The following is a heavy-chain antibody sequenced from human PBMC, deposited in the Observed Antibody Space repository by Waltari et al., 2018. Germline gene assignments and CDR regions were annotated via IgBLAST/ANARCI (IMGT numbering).Heavy chain of an antibody. Sequence: QVQLQQWVAGLLKPSETLSLTCAVYGGSFSGYYWSWIRQPPGKGLEWIGEINHSGSTNYNPSLKSRVTISVDTSKNQFSLKLSSVTAADTAVYYCARHGWFDPWGQGTLVTVSS. CDR3: ARHGWFDP. V-gene: IGHV4-34*01. CDR2: INHSGST. CDR1: GGSFSGYY. J-gene: IGHJ5*02.